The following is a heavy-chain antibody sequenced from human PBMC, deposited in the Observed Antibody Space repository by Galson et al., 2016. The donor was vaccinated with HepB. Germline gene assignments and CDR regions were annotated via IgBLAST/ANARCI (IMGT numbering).Heavy chain of an antibody. CDR1: RFTFNKYG. J-gene: IGHJ6*02. CDR3: ARDVEGYGDPPQTYNGMEV. Sequence: SLRLSCAASRFTFNKYGIHWVRQAPGKGLEWVAVISYDGSKEYYADSVKGRFTISRDNSINTLYLQMTSLRAEDTALYYCARDVEGYGDPPQTYNGMEVWRQGTTVTVSS. V-gene: IGHV3-33*01. D-gene: IGHD4-17*01. CDR2: ISYDGSKE.